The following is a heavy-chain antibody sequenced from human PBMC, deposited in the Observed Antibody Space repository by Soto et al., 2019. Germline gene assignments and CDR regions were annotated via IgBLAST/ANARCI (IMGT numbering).Heavy chain of an antibody. CDR2: IIPIFGTA. V-gene: IGHV1-69*13. Sequence: EASVKVSCKASGGTFSSYAISWVRQAPGQGLEWMGGIIPIFGTANYAQKFQGRVTITADESTSTAYLELSSLRSEDTAVYYCAIVEVDIVATTHYGMDVWGQGTTVTVSS. J-gene: IGHJ6*02. CDR1: GGTFSSYA. D-gene: IGHD5-12*01. CDR3: AIVEVDIVATTHYGMDV.